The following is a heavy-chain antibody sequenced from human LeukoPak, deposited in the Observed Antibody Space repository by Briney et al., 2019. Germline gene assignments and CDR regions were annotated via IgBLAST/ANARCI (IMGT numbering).Heavy chain of an antibody. D-gene: IGHD3-16*02. CDR1: GGSISSYY. J-gene: IGHJ5*02. CDR3: ARDNLMITFGGVIGGFDP. V-gene: IGHV4-59*01. CDR2: IYYSGST. Sequence: SETLSLTCTVSGGSISSYYWSWIQQPPGKGLEWIGYIYYSGSTNYNPSLKSRVTISVDTSKNQFSLKLSSVTAADTAVYYCARDNLMITFGGVIGGFDPWGQGTLVTVSS.